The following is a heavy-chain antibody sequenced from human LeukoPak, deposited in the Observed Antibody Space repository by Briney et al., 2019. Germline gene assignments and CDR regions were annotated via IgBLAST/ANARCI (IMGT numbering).Heavy chain of an antibody. J-gene: IGHJ6*03. Sequence: GGSLRLSCAASGFTFSSCEMNWVRQAPGKGLEWVSYISSSGSTIYYADSVKGRFTISRDNAKNSLYLQMNSLRAEDTAVYYCASYGSGSYYNKYYYYYYMDVWGKGTTVTISS. D-gene: IGHD3-10*01. CDR1: GFTFSSCE. CDR3: ASYGSGSYYNKYYYYYYMDV. V-gene: IGHV3-48*03. CDR2: ISSSGSTI.